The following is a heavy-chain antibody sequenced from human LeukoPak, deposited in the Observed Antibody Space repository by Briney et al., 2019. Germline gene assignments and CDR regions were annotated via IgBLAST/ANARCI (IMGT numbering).Heavy chain of an antibody. V-gene: IGHV4-59*01. Sequence: PSETLSLTCTVSGGSISSYYWSWIRQPPGKGLEWIGYIYYSGSTNYNPSLKSRVTISVDTSKNQFSLKLSSVTAADTAVCYCARDSGYSSSWYDGLDYWGQGTLVTVSS. CDR3: ARDSGYSSSWYDGLDY. CDR1: GGSISSYY. D-gene: IGHD6-13*01. J-gene: IGHJ4*02. CDR2: IYYSGST.